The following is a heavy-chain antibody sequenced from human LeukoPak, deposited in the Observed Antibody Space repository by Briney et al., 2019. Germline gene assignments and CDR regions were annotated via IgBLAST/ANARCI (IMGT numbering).Heavy chain of an antibody. Sequence: GGSLRLSCAASGFTFSTYAVNWVRQAPGKGLEWVSAISGSGGSTYYADSVKGRFTISRDNSKNTLYLQMSSLRAEDTAVYYCAKDHKLRPTYYFDYWGQGTLVTVSS. J-gene: IGHJ4*02. CDR3: AKDHKLRPTYYFDY. D-gene: IGHD1-26*01. CDR2: ISGSGGST. CDR1: GFTFSTYA. V-gene: IGHV3-23*01.